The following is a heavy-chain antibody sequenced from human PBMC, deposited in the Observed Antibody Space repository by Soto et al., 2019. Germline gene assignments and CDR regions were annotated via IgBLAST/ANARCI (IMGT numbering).Heavy chain of an antibody. J-gene: IGHJ6*02. CDR2: MYSGGST. CDR1: GLTVSSNY. Sequence: EVQLVESGGGLVQPGGSLRLSCAASGLTVSSNYMRWVRQAPGKGLEWVSVMYSGGSTYYADSVKGRFIISRDNYKNTLYLQMDSLRVEDTAVYYCARDSSLHQPLFYGMDVWGQGTTVTVSS. V-gene: IGHV3-66*01. CDR3: ARDSSLHQPLFYGMDV. D-gene: IGHD2-2*01.